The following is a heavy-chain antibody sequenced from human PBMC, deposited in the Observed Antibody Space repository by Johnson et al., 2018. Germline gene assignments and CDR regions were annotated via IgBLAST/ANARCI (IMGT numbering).Heavy chain of an antibody. J-gene: IGHJ3*02. CDR2: INPSGGST. Sequence: QVQLVQSGAEVKKPGASVKVSCKASGYTFTSYYMHWVRQAPGQGLEWMGIINPSGGSTSYAQKFQGRVTMTRDTSTSTVYMELSSLRSEDTAVYYCARGGLQFPEGPDDAFDIWGQGTMVTVSS. D-gene: IGHD3-16*01. CDR1: GYTFTSYY. V-gene: IGHV1-46*01. CDR3: ARGGLQFPEGPDDAFDI.